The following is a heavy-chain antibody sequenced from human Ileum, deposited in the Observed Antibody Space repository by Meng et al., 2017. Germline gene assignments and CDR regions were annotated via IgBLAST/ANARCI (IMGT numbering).Heavy chain of an antibody. CDR1: GGSISSYY. CDR3: AREAAAENFDY. J-gene: IGHJ4*02. Sequence: GSLRLSCTVSGGSISSYYWSWIRQPPGKGLEWIGYIYYSGSTNYNPSLKSRVTISVDTSKNQFSLKLSSVTAADTAVYYCAREAAAENFDYWGQGTLVTVSS. CDR2: IYYSGST. D-gene: IGHD6-13*01. V-gene: IGHV4-59*01.